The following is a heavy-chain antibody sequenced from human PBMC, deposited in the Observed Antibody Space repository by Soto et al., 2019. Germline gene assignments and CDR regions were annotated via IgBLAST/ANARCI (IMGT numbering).Heavy chain of an antibody. D-gene: IGHD3-10*01. CDR2: IYYSGST. Sequence: QVQLQESGPGLVKPSQTLSLTCTVSGGSISSGDYYWSWIRQPPGKGLEWIGFIYYSGSTYYNPSRTSRVTISVDTSKNQFSLKLSSVTAADTAVYYCARWWFGEFFDYWGQGTLVTVSS. CDR1: GGSISSGDYY. CDR3: ARWWFGEFFDY. V-gene: IGHV4-30-4*01. J-gene: IGHJ4*02.